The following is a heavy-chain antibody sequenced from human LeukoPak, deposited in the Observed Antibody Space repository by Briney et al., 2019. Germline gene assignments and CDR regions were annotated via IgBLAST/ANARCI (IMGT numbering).Heavy chain of an antibody. V-gene: IGHV1-69*04. CDR3: ARVGAAADWWFDP. CDR2: IIPILGIA. CDR1: GGTFSSYA. D-gene: IGHD6-13*01. Sequence: GSSVKVSCKASGGTFSSYAISWVRQAPGQGLEWMGRIIPILGIANYAQKFQGRVTITADKSTSTAYMELSNLRSEDTAVYYCARVGAAADWWFDPWGQGTLVTVSS. J-gene: IGHJ5*02.